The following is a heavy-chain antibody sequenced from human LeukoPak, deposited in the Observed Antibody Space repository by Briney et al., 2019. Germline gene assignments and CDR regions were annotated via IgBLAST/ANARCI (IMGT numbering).Heavy chain of an antibody. CDR1: GYTLTELS. Sequence: ASVKVSCKVSGYTLTELSMHWVRQAPGKGLEWMGGFDPEDGETIYAQKFQGRVTMTEDTSTDTAYMELSSLRSEDTAVYYCATVAVRITMVRGAIWPFGYWGQGTLVTVSS. CDR2: FDPEDGET. V-gene: IGHV1-24*01. CDR3: ATVAVRITMVRGAIWPFGY. J-gene: IGHJ4*02. D-gene: IGHD3-10*01.